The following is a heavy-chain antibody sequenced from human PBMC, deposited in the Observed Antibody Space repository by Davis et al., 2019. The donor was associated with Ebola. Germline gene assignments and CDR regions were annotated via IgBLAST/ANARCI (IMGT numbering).Heavy chain of an antibody. J-gene: IGHJ4*02. CDR1: GFTFSSYG. V-gene: IGHV3-30*18. Sequence: GGSLRLSCAASGFTFSSYGMHWVRQAPGKGLEWVAVISYDGSNKYYADSVKGRFTISRDNSKNTLYLQMNSLRAEDTAVYYCAKAGYYDSSGKDYWGQGTLVTVSS. CDR2: ISYDGSNK. D-gene: IGHD3-22*01. CDR3: AKAGYYDSSGKDY.